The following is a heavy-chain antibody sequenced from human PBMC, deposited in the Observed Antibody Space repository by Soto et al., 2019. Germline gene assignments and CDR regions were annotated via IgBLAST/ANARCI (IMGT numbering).Heavy chain of an antibody. CDR1: GYSISSGYY. V-gene: IGHV4-38-2*02. D-gene: IGHD2-8*01. Sequence: SETLSLTCTVSGYSISSGYYWGWIRQPPGKGLEWIGSIYHSGSTYYNPSLKSRVTISVDTSKNQFSLKLSSVTAADTAVYYCARDNGKWTWGQGTLVTVSS. J-gene: IGHJ5*02. CDR3: ARDNGKWT. CDR2: IYHSGST.